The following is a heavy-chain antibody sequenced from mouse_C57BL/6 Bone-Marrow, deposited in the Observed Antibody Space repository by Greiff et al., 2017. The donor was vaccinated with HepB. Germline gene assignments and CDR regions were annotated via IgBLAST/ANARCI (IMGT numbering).Heavy chain of an antibody. CDR1: GYTFTSYW. V-gene: IGHV1-69*01. J-gene: IGHJ2*01. Sequence: QVQLQQPGAELVMPGASVKLSCKASGYTFTSYWMHWVKQRPGQGLEWIGEIDPSDSYTNYNQKFKGKSTLTVDKSSSTAYMQLSSLTSEDSAVYYCAREWIPDFDYWGQGTTLTVSS. CDR2: IDPSDSYT. D-gene: IGHD1-3*01. CDR3: AREWIPDFDY.